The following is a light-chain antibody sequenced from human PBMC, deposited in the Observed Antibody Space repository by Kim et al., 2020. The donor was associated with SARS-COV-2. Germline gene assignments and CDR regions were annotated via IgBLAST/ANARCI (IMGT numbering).Light chain of an antibody. J-gene: IGLJ2*01. CDR1: KLGEKY. CDR2: QDN. Sequence: SYELTQPPSVSVSPGQTASITCSGDKLGEKYACWYQQKPGQSPVLVISQDNKRPSGIPERFSGSNSGNTATLTISGTQPMDEADYYCQAWDSSTHVVFGGGTQLTVL. V-gene: IGLV3-1*01. CDR3: QAWDSSTHVV.